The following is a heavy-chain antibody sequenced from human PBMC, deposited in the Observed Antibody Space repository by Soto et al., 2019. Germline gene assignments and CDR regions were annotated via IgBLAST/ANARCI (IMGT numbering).Heavy chain of an antibody. CDR2: ISGSGATT. V-gene: IGHV3-23*01. D-gene: IGHD3-9*01. J-gene: IGHJ5*01. Sequence: PAGSLRLSCAASGFTFSSYPVTWVRQAPGKGLEWVSGISGSGATTSYADSVKGRFTVSRDNSKNTLYLQMNSLRVEDTAVYHCAKLRYFAWSAYSWFDYWGQGTPVTVSS. CDR3: AKLRYFAWSAYSWFDY. CDR1: GFTFSSYP.